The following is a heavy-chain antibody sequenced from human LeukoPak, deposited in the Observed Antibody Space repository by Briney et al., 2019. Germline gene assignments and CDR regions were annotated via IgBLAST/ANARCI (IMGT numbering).Heavy chain of an antibody. CDR1: GGSISSSSYY. CDR3: ARKGGSGWTGNWFDP. J-gene: IGHJ5*02. Sequence: SETLSLTCTVSGGSISSSSYYWGWIRQPPGEGLEWIGSIYYSGSTYYNPSLKSRVTISVDTSKNQFSLKLSSVTAADTAVYYCARKGGSGWTGNWFDPWGQGTLVTVSS. D-gene: IGHD6-19*01. V-gene: IGHV4-39*01. CDR2: IYYSGST.